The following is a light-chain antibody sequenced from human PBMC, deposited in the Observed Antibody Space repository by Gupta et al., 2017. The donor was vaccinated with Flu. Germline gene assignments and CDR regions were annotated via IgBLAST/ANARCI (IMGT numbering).Light chain of an antibody. CDR2: KDI. V-gene: IGLV3-25*02. CDR3: QSTDNSGWV. J-gene: IGLJ3*02. CDR1: ALSNQY. Sequence: SSALTQPPSVSVSPGQTARITCSGDALSNQYAYWYQQKPGQAPVVVVYKDIERTSGIPERFSGSSSGTTVTLTITGVQAEDEDDYYCQSTDNSGWVFGGGTVLTVL.